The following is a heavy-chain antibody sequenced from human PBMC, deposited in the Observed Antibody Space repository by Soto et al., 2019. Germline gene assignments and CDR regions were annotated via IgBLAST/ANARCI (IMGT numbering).Heavy chain of an antibody. J-gene: IGHJ5*02. CDR3: VKNSGWFNT. CDR2: IDGSGGIT. D-gene: IGHD3-10*01. Sequence: QLLQSGGGLVQPGGSLTLSCAASGFTFGTTDMSWVRQAPGEGLEWVSTIDGSGGITYYADSVKGRFTISRHNSRNTVYLQMNSLTGDDTALYYCVKNSGWFNTWGQGALVTVSS. V-gene: IGHV3-23*01. CDR1: GFTFGTTD.